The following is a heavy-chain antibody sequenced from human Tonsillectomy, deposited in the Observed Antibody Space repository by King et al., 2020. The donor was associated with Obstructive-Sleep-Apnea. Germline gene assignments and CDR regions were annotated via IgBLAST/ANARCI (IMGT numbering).Heavy chain of an antibody. V-gene: IGHV1-2*02. J-gene: IGHJ4*02. D-gene: IGHD4-17*01. CDR2: INPDSGGT. Sequence: QLVQSGAEVKKPGASVKVSCKASGYTFTGYYIHWVRQAPGQGLEWMGWINPDSGGTNYAQNFQGRVTMTRATSISTAYMALRSLRSDHTAVYYCARRDGDPPFDYWGQGTLVSVSS. CDR3: ARRDGDPPFDY. CDR1: GYTFTGYY.